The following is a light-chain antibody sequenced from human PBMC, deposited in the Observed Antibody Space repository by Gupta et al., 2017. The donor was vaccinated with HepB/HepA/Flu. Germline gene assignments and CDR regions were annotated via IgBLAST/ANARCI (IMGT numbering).Light chain of an antibody. J-gene: IGKJ4*01. Sequence: VLTQSPGTLSLSPGERATLSCRTSQNVGNYLAWYQQKPGQAPRLLMHDTSDRATGIPARFSGSGSGTDFTLTISSREPEDFAVYYCQQQDNSPITFGGGTKVDIK. CDR3: QQQDNSPIT. V-gene: IGKV3-11*01. CDR2: DTS. CDR1: QNVGNY.